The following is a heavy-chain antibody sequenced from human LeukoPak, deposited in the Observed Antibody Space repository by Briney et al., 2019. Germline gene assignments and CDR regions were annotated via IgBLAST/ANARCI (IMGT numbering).Heavy chain of an antibody. CDR1: RFTFSTYA. D-gene: IGHD5-18*01. CDR2: ISGNGAST. V-gene: IGHV3-23*01. J-gene: IGHJ4*02. CDR3: ARGYIYGYHY. Sequence: GGSLRLSCAASRFTFSTYAMSWVRQAPGKGLEWVSAISGNGASTYYADSVKGRFTISRDNSKSTLSLQMNSLRAEDTAVYYCARGYIYGYHYWGQGTLVTVSS.